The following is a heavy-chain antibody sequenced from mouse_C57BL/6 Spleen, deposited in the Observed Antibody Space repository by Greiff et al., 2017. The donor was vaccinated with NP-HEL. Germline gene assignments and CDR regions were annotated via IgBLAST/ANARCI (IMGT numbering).Heavy chain of an antibody. D-gene: IGHD1-1*01. V-gene: IGHV5-4*01. J-gene: IGHJ4*01. CDR2: ISDGGSYT. CDR1: GFTFSSYA. Sequence: EVQLVESGGGLVKPGGSLKLSCAASGFTFSSYAMSWVRQTPEKRLEWVATISDGGSYTYYPDNVKGRFTISRDNAKNNLYLQMSHLKSEDTAMYYCARDWAFITTVVATPMDYWGQGTSVTVSS. CDR3: ARDWAFITTVVATPMDY.